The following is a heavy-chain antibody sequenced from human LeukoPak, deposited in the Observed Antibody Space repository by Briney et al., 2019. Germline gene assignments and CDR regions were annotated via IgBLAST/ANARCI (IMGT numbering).Heavy chain of an antibody. V-gene: IGHV4-30-2*01. Sequence: PSETLSLTCAVSGGSISSGGYSWSWIRQPPGKGLEWIGYIYHSGSTYYNPSLKSRVTISVDRSKNQFSLKLSSMTAADTAVYYCARLLFSGYSYWSFDYWGQGTLVTVSS. J-gene: IGHJ4*02. CDR2: IYHSGST. CDR1: GGSISSGGYS. D-gene: IGHD5-18*01. CDR3: ARLLFSGYSYWSFDY.